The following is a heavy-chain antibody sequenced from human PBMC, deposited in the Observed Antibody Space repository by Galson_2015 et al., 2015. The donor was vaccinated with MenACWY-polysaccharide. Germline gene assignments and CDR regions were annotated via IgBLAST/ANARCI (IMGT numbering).Heavy chain of an antibody. CDR2: IRSSGTNT. Sequence: SLRLSCAASGFTFTSYAMSWVRQAPGKGLEWVSAIRSSGTNTYYADSVKGRFTISRDNSKNTLYLQMNSLRAEDTAVYYCAKNSPDFWSVAGRFAHWAQGPLVTVSS. V-gene: IGHV3-23*01. CDR1: GFTFTSYA. J-gene: IGHJ5*02. D-gene: IGHD3-3*01. CDR3: AKNSPDFWSVAGRFAH.